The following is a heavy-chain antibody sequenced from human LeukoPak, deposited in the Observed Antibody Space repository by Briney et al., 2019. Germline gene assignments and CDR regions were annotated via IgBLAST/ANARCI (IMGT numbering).Heavy chain of an antibody. CDR3: ARNGNSGWGYFDY. D-gene: IGHD5-12*01. J-gene: IGHJ4*02. CDR2: ITNSGNSK. Sequence: GGSLRLSCAASEFTFSSYSMNWGRQASGKGLEWVSYITNSGNSKSYADSVKGRFTISRDNTKNSLFLQMNGLRAEDTAVYYCARNGNSGWGYFDYWGQGTLVTVSS. V-gene: IGHV3-48*01. CDR1: EFTFSSYS.